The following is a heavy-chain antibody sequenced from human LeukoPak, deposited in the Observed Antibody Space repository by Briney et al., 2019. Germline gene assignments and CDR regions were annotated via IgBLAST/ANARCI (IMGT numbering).Heavy chain of an antibody. CDR1: GGSISSYY. CDR3: ARDATGVLDY. Sequence: SETLSLTCTVSGGSISSYYWSWLRQPPGKGLEWIGYIYYSGSTNYNPSLKSRVTISVDTSKNQFSLKLSSVTAADTAVYYCARDATGVLDYWGQGTLVTVSS. V-gene: IGHV4-59*01. J-gene: IGHJ4*02. CDR2: IYYSGST. D-gene: IGHD3-10*01.